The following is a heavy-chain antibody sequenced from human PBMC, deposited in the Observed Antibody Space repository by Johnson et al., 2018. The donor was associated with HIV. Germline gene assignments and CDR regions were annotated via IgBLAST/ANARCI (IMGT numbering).Heavy chain of an antibody. CDR1: GLSFSTYG. Sequence: QVQLVESGGGVVQPGKSVTLSCVGSGLSFSTYGMHWVRQAPGKGLEWVAVISYDGSSKFYADSVKGRFTISRDNSKNTMYLQMNSLRAEDTAVYYCARDRSRQLLLTSDAFDIWGQGTMVTVSS. CDR2: ISYDGSSK. V-gene: IGHV3-30*03. D-gene: IGHD2-15*01. CDR3: ARDRSRQLLLTSDAFDI. J-gene: IGHJ3*02.